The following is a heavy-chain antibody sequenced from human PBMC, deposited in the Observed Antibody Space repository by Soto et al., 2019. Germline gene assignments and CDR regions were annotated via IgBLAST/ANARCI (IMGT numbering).Heavy chain of an antibody. CDR3: AREIWGPEY. CDR1: GFTCTNYW. V-gene: IGHV3-7*03. CDR2: IKKDGSEK. D-gene: IGHD7-27*01. J-gene: IGHJ4*02. Sequence: GVSLRLSCAASGFTCTNYWMTWVRQSPGRGLEWVANIKKDGSEKHYVDSVKGRFTISRDNAKNSLYLQINSLRAEDTAVYYCAREIWGPEYWGQGTRVTVSS.